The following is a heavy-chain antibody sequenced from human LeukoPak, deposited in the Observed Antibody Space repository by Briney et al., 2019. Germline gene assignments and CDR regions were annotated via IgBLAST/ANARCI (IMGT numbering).Heavy chain of an antibody. CDR2: ISGSGSTT. V-gene: IGHV3-23*01. Sequence: GGSLRLSCVASGFTFTNCAMTWVRQAPGKRLEWVSSISGSGSTTYYADSAKGRFTISRDNSKNTVYLQMNSLSVEDTAVYYCAKDQSRVGASDPFDSWGQGTLVTVSS. CDR3: AKDQSRVGASDPFDS. D-gene: IGHD1-26*01. CDR1: GFTFTNCA. J-gene: IGHJ5*01.